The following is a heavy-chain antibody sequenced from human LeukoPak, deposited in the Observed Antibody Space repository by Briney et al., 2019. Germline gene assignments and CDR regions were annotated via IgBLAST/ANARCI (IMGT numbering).Heavy chain of an antibody. CDR2: IRSDGSNK. CDR3: AKDLIVGATPDQYFQH. D-gene: IGHD1-26*01. V-gene: IGHV3-30*02. CDR1: GFTFSSYG. J-gene: IGHJ1*01. Sequence: PGGSLRLSCAASGFTFSSYGMHWVRQAPGKGLEWVAFIRSDGSNKYYAGSVKGRFTISRDNSKNTLYLQMNSLRAEDTAVYYCAKDLIVGATPDQYFQHWGQGTLVTFSS.